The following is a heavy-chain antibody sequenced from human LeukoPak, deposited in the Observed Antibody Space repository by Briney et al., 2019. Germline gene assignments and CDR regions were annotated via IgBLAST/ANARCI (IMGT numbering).Heavy chain of an antibody. V-gene: IGHV3-11*01. CDR3: AKGWEFRVVIPAAVS. D-gene: IGHD3-3*01. CDR1: GFTFSDYY. Sequence: PGGSLRLSCAASGFTFSDYYMSWIRQAPGKGLEWVSYISSSGSTIYYADSVKGRFTISRDNAKNTLSLQMNSLRAEDTAVYFCAKGWEFRVVIPAAVSWGQGTLVTVSS. J-gene: IGHJ5*02. CDR2: ISSSGSTI.